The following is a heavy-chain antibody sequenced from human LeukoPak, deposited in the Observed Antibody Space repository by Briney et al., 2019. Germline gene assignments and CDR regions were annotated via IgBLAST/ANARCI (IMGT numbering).Heavy chain of an antibody. CDR2: ISNDGKNK. V-gene: IGHV3-30*01. CDR1: GVTFSIYA. J-gene: IGHJ4*02. D-gene: IGHD2-15*01. Sequence: GRSLRLSCAASGVTFSIYAIHCVRGAPGNGLEGVALISNDGKNKYFAYCVNSRFNISRDNYKSTLYLQMHSLRTEDTAVYYCAGFGSRNWAKPLHFDYWGRGTLATVSS. CDR3: AGFGSRNWAKPLHFDY.